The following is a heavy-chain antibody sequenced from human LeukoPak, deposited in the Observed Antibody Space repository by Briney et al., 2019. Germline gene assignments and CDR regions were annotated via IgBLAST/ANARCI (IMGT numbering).Heavy chain of an antibody. Sequence: GGTLRLSCAASEFTFRGHAMSWLRQAPGKGLEWVSTISGSGRDTYYTDSVKGRFTISRDNSRDTLFFQMNSLRAEDTAIYYCARHTRRAFDIWGQGTILSVSS. CDR2: ISGSGRDT. CDR3: ARHTRRAFDI. V-gene: IGHV3-23*01. J-gene: IGHJ3*02. CDR1: EFTFRGHA.